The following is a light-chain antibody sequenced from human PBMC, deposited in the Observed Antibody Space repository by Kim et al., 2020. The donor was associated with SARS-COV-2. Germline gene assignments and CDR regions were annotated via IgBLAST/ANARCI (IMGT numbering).Light chain of an antibody. CDR1: QTIIGNS. CDR2: GAS. V-gene: IGKV3-20*01. CDR3: QQYGGSPWT. Sequence: SPGESAPLSCTASQTIIGNSLAWYQQTPGQAPRVLIHGASSRATGIPDRFSGSGSGTDFTLTISRVEPEDFAVYYCQQYGGSPWTFGHGTKVDIK. J-gene: IGKJ1*01.